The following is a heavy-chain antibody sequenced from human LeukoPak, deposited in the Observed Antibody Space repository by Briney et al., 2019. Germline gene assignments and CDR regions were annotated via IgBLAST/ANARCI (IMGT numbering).Heavy chain of an antibody. CDR1: GFTFSNYA. CDR2: VSGSGAIT. J-gene: IGHJ4*02. Sequence: GGSLRVSCAASGFTFSNYAMTWVRQAPGKGLESVSAVSGSGAITYYTDSVKGRFTISRDNSKNTLYLQMSSLTAKDTAVYYCAKDRSIGTYYTFDSWGQGTLVTVSS. D-gene: IGHD1-26*01. V-gene: IGHV3-23*01. CDR3: AKDRSIGTYYTFDS.